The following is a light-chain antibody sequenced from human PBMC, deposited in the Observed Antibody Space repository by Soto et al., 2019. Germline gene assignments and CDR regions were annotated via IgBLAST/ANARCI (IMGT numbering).Light chain of an antibody. Sequence: QAVLKQPPSVSGAPGQRVTISCTGSSSNIGAGYDVHWYQQLPGTAPKILIYGNTNWPSGVPDRFSGSKSGTSASLAITGLQAEDEADYYCQSYDSSLSVNYVFGTGTKVTVL. CDR3: QSYDSSLSVNYV. J-gene: IGLJ1*01. CDR1: SSNIGAGYD. V-gene: IGLV1-40*01. CDR2: GNT.